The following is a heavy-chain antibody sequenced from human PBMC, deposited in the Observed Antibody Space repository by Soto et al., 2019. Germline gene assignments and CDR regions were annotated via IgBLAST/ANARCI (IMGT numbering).Heavy chain of an antibody. D-gene: IGHD1-26*01. Sequence: SETLSLTCTVSGVSISGSRYYWGWLRQPPGRGLEWIGNIYYSGSTYYTPALKSRVTLSVDTAKNQFSLNLNSVTAADTAVYYCARGGIPPSGYGIAYAMDVWGQGTTVTVSS. J-gene: IGHJ6*02. V-gene: IGHV4-39*01. CDR3: ARGGIPPSGYGIAYAMDV. CDR1: GVSISGSRYY. CDR2: IYYSGST.